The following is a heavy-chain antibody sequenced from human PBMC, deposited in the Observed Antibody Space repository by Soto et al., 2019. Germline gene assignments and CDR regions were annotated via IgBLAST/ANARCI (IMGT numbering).Heavy chain of an antibody. CDR3: ASHWRPTNWEGGYFDY. D-gene: IGHD1-1*01. CDR1: GGSISSYY. V-gene: IGHV4-59*08. CDR2: IYYSGST. J-gene: IGHJ4*02. Sequence: SETLSLTCTVSGGSISSYYWSWIRQPPGKGLEWIGYIYYSGSTNYNPSLKSRVTISVDTSKNQFSLKQTSVTAADTAVYYCASHWRPTNWEGGYFDYWGQGPLVPVSS.